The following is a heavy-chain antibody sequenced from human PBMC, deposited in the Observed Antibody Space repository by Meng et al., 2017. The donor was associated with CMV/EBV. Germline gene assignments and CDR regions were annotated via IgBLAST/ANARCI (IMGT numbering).Heavy chain of an antibody. Sequence: GSLRLSCTVSGDSIGTSGYCWVWIRQPPGQGLEWIGSVYFGASTYYNPSLKSRTTISVDTAKNQFSLRLDSVAAADTAVYYCARHAYIGWSGPWFDPWGQGTLVTVSS. D-gene: IGHD3-9*01. CDR2: VYFGAST. CDR3: ARHAYIGWSGPWFDP. CDR1: GDSIGTSGYC. J-gene: IGHJ5*02. V-gene: IGHV4-39*01.